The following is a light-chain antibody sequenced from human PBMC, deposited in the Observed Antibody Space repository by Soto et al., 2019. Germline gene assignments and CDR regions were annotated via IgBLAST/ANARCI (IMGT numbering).Light chain of an antibody. CDR3: QVWDNSSDHVV. Sequence: SYELTQPPSVSVAQGKTASITCGGNNIGSKSVHWYQQKPGQAPVLVIYYDSDRPSGIPERFSGSNSGNTATLTISRVEAGDEADYYCQVWDNSSDHVVFGGGTNLTVL. CDR2: YDS. J-gene: IGLJ2*01. V-gene: IGLV3-21*04. CDR1: NIGSKS.